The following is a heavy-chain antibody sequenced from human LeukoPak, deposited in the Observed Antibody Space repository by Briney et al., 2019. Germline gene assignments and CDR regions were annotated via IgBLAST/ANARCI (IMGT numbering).Heavy chain of an antibody. CDR2: IFGSGST. V-gene: IGHV4-4*07. J-gene: IGHJ4*02. CDR1: GGSISSYH. CDR3: ARHVSQNYGGKKGTFDY. Sequence: SETLSLTCTVSGGSISSYHWSWIRQPAGKGLEWIGRIFGSGSTNYNPSLKSRVTMSIDTSKNQFSLKLSSVTAADTAVYYCARHVSQNYGGKKGTFDYWGQGTLVTVSS. D-gene: IGHD4-23*01.